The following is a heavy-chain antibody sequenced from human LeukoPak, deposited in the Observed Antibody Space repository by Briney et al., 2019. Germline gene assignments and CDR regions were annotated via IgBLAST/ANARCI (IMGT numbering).Heavy chain of an antibody. Sequence: GGSLRLSCGVAGFTLSDYYMTWIRQAPGKGLEWVSAISAGADSTYYADSVQGRFTISRDNSKNTVYLQMSGLRAEDTAVYFCARGAYGDYDSWGQGTLVTVSS. CDR1: GFTLSDYY. CDR2: ISAGADST. J-gene: IGHJ5*01. D-gene: IGHD4-17*01. V-gene: IGHV3-23*01. CDR3: ARGAYGDYDS.